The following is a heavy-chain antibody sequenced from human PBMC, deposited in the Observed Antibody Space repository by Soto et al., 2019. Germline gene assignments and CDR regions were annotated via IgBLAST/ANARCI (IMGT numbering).Heavy chain of an antibody. J-gene: IGHJ1*01. CDR1: GFTFSSYA. D-gene: IGHD3-22*01. CDR2: INSNGGST. CDR3: ARDRVESGYPEYFQH. Sequence: GGSLRLSCSASGFTFSSYAMHWVRQAPGKGLEYVSAINSNGGSTYYADSVKGRFTISRDNSKNTLYLQMNSLRAEDTAVYYCARDRVESGYPEYFQHWGQGTLVTVSS. V-gene: IGHV3-64*04.